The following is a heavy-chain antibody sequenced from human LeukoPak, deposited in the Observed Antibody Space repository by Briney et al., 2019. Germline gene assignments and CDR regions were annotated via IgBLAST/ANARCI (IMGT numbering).Heavy chain of an antibody. CDR2: IYTSGST. CDR1: GGSISSGSYY. D-gene: IGHD4-23*01. J-gene: IGHJ4*02. Sequence: SETLSLTCTVSGGSISSGSYYWSWIRQPAGKGLEWIGRIYTSGSTNYNPSLKSRVTISVDTSKNQFSLKLSSVTAADTAVYYCAREIDGGNPDYWGQGTLVTVSS. V-gene: IGHV4-61*02. CDR3: AREIDGGNPDY.